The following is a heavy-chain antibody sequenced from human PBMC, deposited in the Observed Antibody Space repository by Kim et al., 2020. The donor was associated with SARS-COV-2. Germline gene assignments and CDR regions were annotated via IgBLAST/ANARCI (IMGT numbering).Heavy chain of an antibody. V-gene: IGHV3-23*01. CDR1: GFTFSSYA. CDR3: AKVDWASGYPEGDY. D-gene: IGHD3-22*01. CDR2: ISGSGGST. Sequence: GGSLRLSCAASGFTFSSYAMSWVRQAPGKGLEWVSTISGSGGSTFYADSVKGRFTISRDNSKNTLYLQVNSLRAEDTAVYYCAKVDWASGYPEGDYWGQGTLVTVSS. J-gene: IGHJ4*02.